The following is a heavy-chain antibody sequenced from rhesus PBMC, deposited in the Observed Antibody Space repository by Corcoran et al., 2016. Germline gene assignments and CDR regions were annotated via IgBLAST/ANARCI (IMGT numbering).Heavy chain of an antibody. CDR2: ISGSDGST. D-gene: IGHD3-3*01. V-gene: IGHV4-173*01. Sequence: QLQLQESGPGLVKPSETLSLTCAASGGSISNNYWSWIRQPPGKGLEWIGRISGSDGSTDYNPSLKSRVTISTDTSKNQFSLKLGSVTAADTAVYYCARRGYYYWYFDLWGPGTPITISS. CDR1: GGSISNNY. CDR3: ARRGYYYWYFDL. J-gene: IGHJ2*01.